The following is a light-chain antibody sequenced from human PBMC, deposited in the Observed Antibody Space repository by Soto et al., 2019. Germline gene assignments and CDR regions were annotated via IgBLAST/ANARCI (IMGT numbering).Light chain of an antibody. CDR1: SNDVGGYNY. Sequence: QSVLTQPASVSGSPGQSITISCTGTSNDVGGYNYVSWYQQHPGKAPKLMIYAGTKRPSGVSNRFSGSQPGNTASLTISGLQAEDEADYYCCSYADSNTYVFGTGTKLTVL. CDR3: CSYADSNTYV. CDR2: AGT. V-gene: IGLV2-23*01. J-gene: IGLJ1*01.